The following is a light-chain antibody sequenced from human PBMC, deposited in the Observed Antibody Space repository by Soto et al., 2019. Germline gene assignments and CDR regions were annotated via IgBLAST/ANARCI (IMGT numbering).Light chain of an antibody. CDR3: SSYTRTAIVV. V-gene: IGLV2-14*01. CDR1: SSDVGGYNY. J-gene: IGLJ2*01. Sequence: QSVLTQPASVSGSPGQSITISCTGSSSDVGGYNYVSWYQQHPGKAPKLMIYEVSNRPSGVSNRVSGSKSGNTASLTISGLQDEDEADYYCSSYTRTAIVVFGGGTKLTVL. CDR2: EVS.